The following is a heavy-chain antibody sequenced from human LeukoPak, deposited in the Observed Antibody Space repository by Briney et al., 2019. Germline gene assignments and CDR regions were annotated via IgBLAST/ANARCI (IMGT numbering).Heavy chain of an antibody. J-gene: IGHJ4*02. D-gene: IGHD1-1*01. V-gene: IGHV5-51*01. CDR3: ARQESPVNEVDY. CDR2: IYPGDSDT. CDR1: GSAFTSYG. Sequence: GGPRKFSVKGSGSAFTSYGLGGGRQLPGKGREGRGIIYPGDSDTRYSPSFQGQVTISADKSISTAYLQWSSLKASDTAMYYCARQESPVNEVDYWGQGTLVTVSS.